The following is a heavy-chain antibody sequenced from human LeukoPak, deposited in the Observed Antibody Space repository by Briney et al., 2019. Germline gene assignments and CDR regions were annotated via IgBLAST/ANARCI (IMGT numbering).Heavy chain of an antibody. D-gene: IGHD1-7*01. Sequence: GGSLLLSCAASGFTFSSYSMKWVRQAPGKGLEWVSSISSTSSYIYYADSVKGRFTISRDNAKNSLNLQMNSLRVQDTAVYYCARDRDWNSGFDYWGQGTLVTVSS. CDR3: ARDRDWNSGFDY. CDR2: ISSTSSYI. J-gene: IGHJ4*02. CDR1: GFTFSSYS. V-gene: IGHV3-21*01.